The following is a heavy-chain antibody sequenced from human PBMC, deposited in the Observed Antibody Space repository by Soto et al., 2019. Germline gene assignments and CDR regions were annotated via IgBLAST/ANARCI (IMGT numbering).Heavy chain of an antibody. CDR3: ARQGFWSGYGDY. D-gene: IGHD3-3*01. Sequence: PSETLSLTCTVSGCSISSSSYYWGWIRQPPGKGLEWIGSIYYSGSTYYNPSLKSRVTISVDTSKNQFSLKLSSVTAADTAVYYCARQGFWSGYGDYWGQGTLVTVSS. J-gene: IGHJ4*02. V-gene: IGHV4-39*01. CDR1: GCSISSSSYY. CDR2: IYYSGST.